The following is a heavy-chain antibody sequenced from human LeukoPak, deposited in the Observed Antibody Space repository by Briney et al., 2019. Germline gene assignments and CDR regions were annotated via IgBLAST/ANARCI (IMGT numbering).Heavy chain of an antibody. CDR1: GFNFSDSR. CDR2: VNRDGTEK. Sequence: GGSLRLSCVTSGFNFSDSRMTWVRQAPGKGLQWVANVNRDGTEKHFLDSVEGRFTISRDNAKKSLYLQMSSLRPQDTAVYFCVRSDWYFESWGQGTLVTVSS. J-gene: IGHJ4*02. V-gene: IGHV3-7*04. CDR3: VRSDWYFES. D-gene: IGHD2-21*01.